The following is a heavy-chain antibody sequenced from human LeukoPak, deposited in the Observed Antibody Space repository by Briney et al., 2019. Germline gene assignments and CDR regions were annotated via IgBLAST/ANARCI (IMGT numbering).Heavy chain of an antibody. Sequence: SRPTPVKPTQTITLTCTFSGFSLRTSGMCVSWFRQPPVMAPEWLARSAWDDDQYYSTSLKTRLINSKDTSKNQMVLTMTNMDPVDTAAYYSARTRYSSGWPEYFQYWGQGTLVTVSS. CDR3: ARTRYSSGWPEYFQY. CDR1: GFSLRTSGMC. D-gene: IGHD6-19*01. CDR2: SAWDDDQ. V-gene: IGHV2-70*11. J-gene: IGHJ1*01.